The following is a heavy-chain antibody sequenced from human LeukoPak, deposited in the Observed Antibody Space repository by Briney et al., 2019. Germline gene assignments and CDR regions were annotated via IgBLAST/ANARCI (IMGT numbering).Heavy chain of an antibody. CDR2: INPNSGGT. V-gene: IGHV1-2*02. CDR3: ASRPQYGSGWYWFDP. D-gene: IGHD6-19*01. J-gene: IGHJ5*02. CDR1: GYTFTSYG. Sequence: ASVKVSCKASGYTFTSYGISWVRQAPGQGLEWMGWINPNSGGTNYAQKFQGRVTMTRDTSISTAYMELSRLRSDDTAVYYCASRPQYGSGWYWFDPWGQGTLVTVSS.